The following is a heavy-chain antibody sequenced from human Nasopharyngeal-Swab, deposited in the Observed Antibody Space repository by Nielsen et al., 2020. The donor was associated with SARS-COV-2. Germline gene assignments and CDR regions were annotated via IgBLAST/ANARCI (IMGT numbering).Heavy chain of an antibody. V-gene: IGHV1-46*01. CDR1: GYTFTSYY. J-gene: IGHJ4*02. CDR3: ARDRWGVGATPGY. Sequence: ASVKVSCKASGYTFTSYYMHWVRQAPGQGLEWMGINNPSGGSTSYAQKFQGRVTMSRDTSTSTVYMELSSLRSEDTAVYYCARDRWGVGATPGYWGQGTLVTVSS. CDR2: NNPSGGST. D-gene: IGHD1-26*01.